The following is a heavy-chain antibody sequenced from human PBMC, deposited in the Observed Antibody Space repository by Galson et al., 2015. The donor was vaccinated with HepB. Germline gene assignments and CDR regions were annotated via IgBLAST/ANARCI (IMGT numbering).Heavy chain of an antibody. D-gene: IGHD6-13*01. CDR1: GGSISSYY. V-gene: IGHV4-4*07. CDR3: ARGHPTIAAAGSYNWFDP. J-gene: IGHJ5*02. CDR2: IYTSGST. Sequence: SETLSLTCTVSGGSISSYYWSWIRQPAGKGLEWIGRIYTSGSTNYNPSLKSRVTMSVDTSKNQFSLKLSSVTAAGTAVYYCARGHPTIAAAGSYNWFDPWGQGTLVTVSS.